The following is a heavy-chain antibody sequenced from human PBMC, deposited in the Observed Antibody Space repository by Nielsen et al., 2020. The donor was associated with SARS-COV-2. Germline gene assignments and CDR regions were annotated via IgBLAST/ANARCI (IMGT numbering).Heavy chain of an antibody. J-gene: IGHJ6*03. V-gene: IGHV4-30-4*02. CDR3: ARVRTGAVAGTGVYYYYYYMDV. D-gene: IGHD6-19*01. CDR1: GGSISSGDYY. CDR2: IYYSGST. Sequence: SETLSLTCTVSGGSISSGDYYWSWIRQPPGKGLEWIGYIYYSGSTYYNPSLKSRVTISVDTSKNQFSLKLSSVTAADTAVYYCARVRTGAVAGTGVYYYYYYMDVWGKGTTVTVSS.